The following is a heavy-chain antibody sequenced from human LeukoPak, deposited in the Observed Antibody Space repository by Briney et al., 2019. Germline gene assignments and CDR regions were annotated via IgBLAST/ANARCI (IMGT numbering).Heavy chain of an antibody. CDR1: GYAFTGYY. Sequence: GASVKDSCKASGYAFTGYYMHWVRQAPGQGLEWMGWINPNSGGTNYAQKFQGRVTMTRDTSISTAYMELSRLRSDDTAVYYCAREQAAAGNFWCAFDIWGQGTMVTVSS. CDR2: INPNSGGT. V-gene: IGHV1-2*02. CDR3: AREQAAAGNFWCAFDI. J-gene: IGHJ3*02. D-gene: IGHD6-13*01.